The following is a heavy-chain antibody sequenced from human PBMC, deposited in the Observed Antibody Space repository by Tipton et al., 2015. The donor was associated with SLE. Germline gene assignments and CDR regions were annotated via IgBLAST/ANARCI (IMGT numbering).Heavy chain of an antibody. D-gene: IGHD3-10*01. CDR3: ARAGVMVQGVMRYFDR. CDR2: IYYSGST. Sequence: TLSLTCTVSGGSLRSYYWSWFRQPPGKGLEWSGYIYYSGSTNYNPSLKSRVTISVDTSKNQFSLKLSSVTAADTAVYYWARAGVMVQGVMRYFDRWGRGTLVTVSS. CDR1: GGSLRSYY. J-gene: IGHJ2*01. V-gene: IGHV4-59*01.